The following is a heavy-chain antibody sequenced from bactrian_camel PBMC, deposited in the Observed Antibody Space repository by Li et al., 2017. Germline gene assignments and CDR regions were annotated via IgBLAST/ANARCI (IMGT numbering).Heavy chain of an antibody. CDR1: GRSNENYF. D-gene: IGHD6*01. Sequence: DVQLVESGGGSVQAGGSLRLSCAISGRSNENYFLAWFRQPPGKEREGVAAMYTGFGGGNIYYDDSVKGRFTISQDNSKNTLYLQLNSLKTEDTAMYYCAANVAGTDLTALDYWGQGTQVTVSS. CDR3: AANVAGTDLTALDY. CDR2: MYTGFGGGNI. J-gene: IGHJ4*01. V-gene: IGHV3S32*01.